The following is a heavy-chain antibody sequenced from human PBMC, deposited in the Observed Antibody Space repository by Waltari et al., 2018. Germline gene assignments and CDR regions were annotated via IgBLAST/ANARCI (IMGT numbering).Heavy chain of an antibody. Sequence: HVQLVESGGVVVRPGRSLRLSVAASGFTFSNYAMPWVLQAPGKGLAGVAVRWEDGSNKYYADCVKGRFTISRDNSKNTLYLQTNSLRAEDTAVYYCAKVDCGGDCEVWYFDLWGRGTLVTVSS. V-gene: IGHV3-33*06. CDR3: AKVDCGGDCEVWYFDL. CDR2: RWEDGSNK. J-gene: IGHJ2*01. CDR1: GFTFSNYA. D-gene: IGHD2-21*01.